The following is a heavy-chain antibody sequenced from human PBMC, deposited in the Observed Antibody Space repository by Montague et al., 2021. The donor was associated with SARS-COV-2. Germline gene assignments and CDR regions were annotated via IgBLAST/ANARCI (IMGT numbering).Heavy chain of an antibody. CDR1: GGSISSYY. CDR3: ARVGLRYFGWLFMGEGYFDY. V-gene: IGHV4-59*08. Sequence: SETLSLTCTVSGGSISSYYWSWIRQPPGKGLEWIGYIYYSGSTNYNPSLKSRVTISVDTSKNQFSLKLSSVTAADTAVYYCARVGLRYFGWLFMGEGYFDYWGQGTLVTVSS. D-gene: IGHD3-9*01. CDR2: IYYSGST. J-gene: IGHJ4*02.